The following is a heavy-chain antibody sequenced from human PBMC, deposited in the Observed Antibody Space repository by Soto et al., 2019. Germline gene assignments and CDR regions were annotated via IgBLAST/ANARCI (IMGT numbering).Heavy chain of an antibody. CDR2: MNPNSGNT. V-gene: IGHV1-8*01. Sequence: ASVKVSCRASGYTFTSYDINWVRQATGQGLEWMGWMNPNSGNTGYAQKFQGRVTMTRNTSISTAYMELSSLRSEDTAVYYCARAARHYDFWSGYYTAPAAYWGKGTLVTVSS. D-gene: IGHD3-3*01. J-gene: IGHJ4*02. CDR1: GYTFTSYD. CDR3: ARAARHYDFWSGYYTAPAAY.